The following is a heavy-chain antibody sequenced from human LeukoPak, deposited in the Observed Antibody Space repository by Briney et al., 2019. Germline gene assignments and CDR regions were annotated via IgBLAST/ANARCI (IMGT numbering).Heavy chain of an antibody. CDR2: ISAYNGNT. CDR3: ARDPAPQLVRGSWFDP. V-gene: IGHV1-18*01. CDR1: GYTFTSYG. J-gene: IGHJ5*02. D-gene: IGHD6-13*01. Sequence: GASVKVSCKASGYTFTSYGISWVRRAPGQGLEWMGWISAYNGNTNYAQKLQGRVTMTTDTSTSTAYMELRSLRSDDTAVYYCARDPAPQLVRGSWFDPWGQGTLVTVSS.